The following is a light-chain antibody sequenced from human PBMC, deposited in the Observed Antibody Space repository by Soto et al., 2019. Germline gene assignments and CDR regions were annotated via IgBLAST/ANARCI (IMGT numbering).Light chain of an antibody. CDR3: CSYAGTYTWV. V-gene: IGLV2-11*01. CDR2: DVI. CDR1: SSEVGGYNY. J-gene: IGLJ3*02. Sequence: QSALTQPRSVSESPGQSVTISCTGTSSEVGGYNYVSWYQQHPGKAPKLMIYDVIRRPSGVPDRFSGSKSGNTASLTISGLQAEDEGDYYCCSYAGTYTWVFGGGTKLTVL.